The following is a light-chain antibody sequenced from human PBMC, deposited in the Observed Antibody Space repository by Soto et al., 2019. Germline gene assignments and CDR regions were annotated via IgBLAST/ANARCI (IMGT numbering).Light chain of an antibody. V-gene: IGLV1-44*01. J-gene: IGLJ2*01. Sequence: QSVLTQPPSVSGTPGHKVSISCSGSTSNLGGNTVNWYQLLPGTAPKLLIYTNNQRPSGVPDRFSGSKSGTSASLAISGLRSEDEADFYCAAWDDSLNAVVFGGGTKLTVL. CDR1: TSNLGGNT. CDR3: AAWDDSLNAVV. CDR2: TNN.